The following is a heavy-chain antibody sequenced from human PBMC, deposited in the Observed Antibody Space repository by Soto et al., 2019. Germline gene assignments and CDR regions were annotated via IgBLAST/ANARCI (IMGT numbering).Heavy chain of an antibody. J-gene: IGHJ6*03. CDR3: AREIQDCRRRHLGGCVDSYAYYMDD. Sequence: QVQLQESGPGLVKPSETLSLTCTVSGGSVSSGAYYWTWIRQHPGKGLEWVGYIYHNGTTSDNPSLKSRVTTSLDTYKNQISLRLSSVTTADTAVYYCAREIQDCRRRHLGGCVDSYAYYMDDCGKWTAVTVSS. D-gene: IGHD2-15*01. CDR1: GGSVSSGAYY. V-gene: IGHV4-31*03. CDR2: IYHNGTT.